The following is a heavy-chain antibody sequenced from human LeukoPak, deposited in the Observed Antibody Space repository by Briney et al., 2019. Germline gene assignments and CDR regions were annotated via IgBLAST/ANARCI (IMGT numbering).Heavy chain of an antibody. CDR3: ARDYDPNYYGSGSYLNYFDY. V-gene: IGHV1-2*02. Sequence: ASVKVSCKASGYTFTGYYMHWVRQAPGQGLEWMGWINPNSGGTNYAQKFQGRVTMTRDTSISTAYMELSRLRSDDTAVYYCARDYDPNYYGSGSYLNYFDYWGQGTLVTVSS. CDR2: INPNSGGT. CDR1: GYTFTGYY. J-gene: IGHJ4*02. D-gene: IGHD3-10*01.